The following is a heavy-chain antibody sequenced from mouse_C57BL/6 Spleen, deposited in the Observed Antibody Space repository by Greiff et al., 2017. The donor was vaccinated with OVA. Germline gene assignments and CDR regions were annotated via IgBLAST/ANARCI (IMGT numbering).Heavy chain of an antibody. Sequence: EVQVVESGGGLVKPGGSLKLSCAASGFTFSDYGMHWVRQAPEKGLEWVAYISSGSSTIYYADTVKGRFTISRDNAKNTLFLQMTSLRSEDTAMYYCARPSGLYAMDYWGQGTSVTVSS. CDR2: ISSGSSTI. CDR1: GFTFSDYG. J-gene: IGHJ4*01. CDR3: ARPSGLYAMDY. V-gene: IGHV5-17*01.